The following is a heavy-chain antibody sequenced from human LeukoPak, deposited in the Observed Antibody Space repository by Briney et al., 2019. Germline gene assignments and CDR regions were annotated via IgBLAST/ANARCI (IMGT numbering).Heavy chain of an antibody. V-gene: IGHV1-18*01. J-gene: IGHJ4*02. D-gene: IGHD1-26*01. Sequence: ASVKVSCKASGYTFTSYGISWVRQAPGQGLEWMGWISAYNGNTNYAQKLQGRVTMTTDTSTSTANMELRSLRSDDTAVYYCARSLRVGATQFDYWGQGTLVTVSS. CDR1: GYTFTSYG. CDR3: ARSLRVGATQFDY. CDR2: ISAYNGNT.